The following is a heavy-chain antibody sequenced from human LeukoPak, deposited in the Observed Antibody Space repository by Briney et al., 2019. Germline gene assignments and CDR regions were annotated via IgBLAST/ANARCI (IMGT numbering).Heavy chain of an antibody. Sequence: PGGSLRLSCAASGFTFSDYYMSWIRQAPGKGLEWVSYISSSGSTIYYADSVKGRFTISRDNAKNSLYLQMNSLRAEDTAVYYCARDRWSSSWYRGGGDFDYWGQGTLVTVSS. CDR2: ISSSGSTI. D-gene: IGHD6-13*01. CDR3: ARDRWSSSWYRGGGDFDY. CDR1: GFTFSDYY. J-gene: IGHJ4*02. V-gene: IGHV3-11*01.